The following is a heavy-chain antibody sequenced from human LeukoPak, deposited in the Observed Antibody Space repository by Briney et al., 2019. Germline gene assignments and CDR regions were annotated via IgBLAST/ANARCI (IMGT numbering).Heavy chain of an antibody. D-gene: IGHD3-22*01. Sequence: GGSLRLSCAASGFTFNNYALSWVRQAPGKGLEWISYISSGSSTIYYADSVKGRFTISRDNAKNSLYLQMNSLRAEDTAVYYCATLPPIEINVFDIWGQGTMVTVSS. CDR3: ATLPPIEINVFDI. CDR2: ISSGSSTI. CDR1: GFTFNNYA. V-gene: IGHV3-48*04. J-gene: IGHJ3*02.